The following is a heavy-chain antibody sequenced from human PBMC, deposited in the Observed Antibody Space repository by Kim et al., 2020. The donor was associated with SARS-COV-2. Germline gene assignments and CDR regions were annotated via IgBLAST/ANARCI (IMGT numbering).Heavy chain of an antibody. D-gene: IGHD3-22*01. J-gene: IGHJ5*02. CDR3: ARSYYDSSGYYP. V-gene: IGHV4-31*02. Sequence: YYNPSPKSRGTISVDTSKNQFSLKRGAVTAADTAVYYCARSYYDSSGYYPWGQGTLVTVSS.